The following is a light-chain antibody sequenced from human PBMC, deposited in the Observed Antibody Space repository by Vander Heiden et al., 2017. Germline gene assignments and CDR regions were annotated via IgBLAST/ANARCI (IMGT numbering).Light chain of an antibody. J-gene: IGKJ4*01. CDR3: QQRSNWPPALT. CDR2: DAS. Sequence: EIVLTQSPATLSLSPGERATLSCRASQSVSSYLAWYQQKPGQAPRLLIYDASNRATGIPARFSGSGSGTDFALTISSRGPEDFAVYYCQQRSNWPPALTFGGGTKVEIK. CDR1: QSVSSY. V-gene: IGKV3-11*01.